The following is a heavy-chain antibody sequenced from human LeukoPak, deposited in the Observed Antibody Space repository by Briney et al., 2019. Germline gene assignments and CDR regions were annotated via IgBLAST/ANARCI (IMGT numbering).Heavy chain of an antibody. CDR2: ISAYNGAT. Sequence: ASVKVSCKTSGYIFTSYGITWVRPAPGQGLEWMGWISAYNGATDFAHNLQGRVTMTTDTSTTTVYMELRSLRSDDTAVYYCARCWSFDRGYCDYWGQGTLVTVSS. V-gene: IGHV1-18*01. CDR3: ARCWSFDRGYCDY. CDR1: GYIFTSYG. J-gene: IGHJ4*02.